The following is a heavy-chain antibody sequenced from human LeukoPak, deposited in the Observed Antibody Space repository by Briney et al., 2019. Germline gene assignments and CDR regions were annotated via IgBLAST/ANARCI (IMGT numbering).Heavy chain of an antibody. CDR1: GFSFNSAA. J-gene: IGHJ3*02. D-gene: IGHD3-10*01. CDR2: VSSSGANT. Sequence: GGSLRLSCAASGFSFNSAAMTWVRQAPGKGLERVSLVSSSGANTYYADSVKGRFTISRDNSKNTLYLQMNSLRAEDTAVYYCARDSGRFDVFDIWGQGTMVTVSS. V-gene: IGHV3-23*01. CDR3: ARDSGRFDVFDI.